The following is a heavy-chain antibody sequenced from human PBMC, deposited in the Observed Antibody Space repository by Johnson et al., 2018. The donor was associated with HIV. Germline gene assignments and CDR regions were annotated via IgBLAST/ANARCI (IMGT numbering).Heavy chain of an antibody. Sequence: VQLVESGGGLVQPGGSLRLSCAASGFTFSSYAMHWVRQAPGTGLEWVAVISDDGSNKYYADSVKGRFTISRENAKNSLYLQMTTLRAEDTAVYYCAKDQEWELIRGAFDIWGQGTMVTVSS. D-gene: IGHD1-26*01. V-gene: IGHV3-30*14. CDR3: AKDQEWELIRGAFDI. CDR2: ISDDGSNK. CDR1: GFTFSSYA. J-gene: IGHJ3*02.